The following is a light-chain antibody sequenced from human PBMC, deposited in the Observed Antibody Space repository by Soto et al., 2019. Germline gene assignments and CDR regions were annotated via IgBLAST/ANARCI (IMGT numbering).Light chain of an antibody. CDR2: GAS. CDR1: QSVASN. V-gene: IGKV3-15*01. Sequence: EIVMTQSPASLSVSPGDGATLSCWASQSVASNVAWYQQKPGQGHRLLIHGASTRAAGVPARLSGSGSGTDFSLSISCLQSEDFAVYYCQQYHNWPPQYTFGQVTKLQIK. J-gene: IGKJ2*01. CDR3: QQYHNWPPQYT.